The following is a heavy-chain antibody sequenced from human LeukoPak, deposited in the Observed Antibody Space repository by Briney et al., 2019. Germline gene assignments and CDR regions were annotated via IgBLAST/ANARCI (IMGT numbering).Heavy chain of an antibody. Sequence: ASVKVSCKVSGYTFTDYYMHWVQQAPGKGLEWMGLVDPEDGETIYAEKFQGRVTITADTSTDTAYMELSSLRSEDTAVYYCARSGVLLWFGESIEDNNWFDPWGQGTLVTVSS. CDR1: GYTFTDYY. CDR2: VDPEDGET. D-gene: IGHD3-10*01. CDR3: ARSGVLLWFGESIEDNNWFDP. J-gene: IGHJ5*02. V-gene: IGHV1-69-2*01.